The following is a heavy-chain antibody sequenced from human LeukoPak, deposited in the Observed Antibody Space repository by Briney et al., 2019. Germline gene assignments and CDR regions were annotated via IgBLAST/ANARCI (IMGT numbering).Heavy chain of an antibody. V-gene: IGHV4-4*08. CDR3: ARTTEGGYTYDYFYYYYMDV. Sequence: SETLSLTCNVSGVSISSYYWSWIRQPPGKGLEWIGRIYTSGSTNYNPSLKSRVTISVDTSKNQFSLKLSSVTAADTAVYYCARTTEGGYTYDYFYYYYMDVWGKGTTVTVSS. CDR1: GVSISSYY. D-gene: IGHD5-18*01. J-gene: IGHJ6*03. CDR2: IYTSGST.